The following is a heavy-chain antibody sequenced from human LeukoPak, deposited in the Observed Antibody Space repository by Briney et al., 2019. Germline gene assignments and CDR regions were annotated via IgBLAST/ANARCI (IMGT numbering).Heavy chain of an antibody. D-gene: IGHD3-10*01. Sequence: SVKVSCKASGGTFSSYAISWVRQAPGQGLEWMGRIIPILGIANYAQKFQGRVTITADKSTSTAYMELSSLRSEDTAVYYCARERASITMVRGVIYYYYGMDVWGQGTTVTASS. CDR3: ARERASITMVRGVIYYYYGMDV. CDR1: GGTFSSYA. J-gene: IGHJ6*02. V-gene: IGHV1-69*04. CDR2: IIPILGIA.